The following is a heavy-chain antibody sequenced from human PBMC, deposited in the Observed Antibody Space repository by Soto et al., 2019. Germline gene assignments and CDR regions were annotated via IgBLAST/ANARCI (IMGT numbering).Heavy chain of an antibody. Sequence: GASVKVSCKASGYTFTSYDINWVRQATGQGLEWMGWMNPNSGNTGYAQKFQGRVTMTRNTSISTAYMELSSLRSEDTAVYYCARVGGDEFGELFTPYYYGMDVWGQGTTVTVSS. D-gene: IGHD3-10*01. CDR1: GYTFTSYD. V-gene: IGHV1-8*01. CDR2: MNPNSGNT. J-gene: IGHJ6*02. CDR3: ARVGGDEFGELFTPYYYGMDV.